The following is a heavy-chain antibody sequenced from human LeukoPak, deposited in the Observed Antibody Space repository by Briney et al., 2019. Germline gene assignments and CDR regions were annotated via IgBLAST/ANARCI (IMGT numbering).Heavy chain of an antibody. CDR1: GGSFSGYY. Sequence: SETLSLTCAVYGGSFSGYYWSWIRQPPGKGLEWIGEINHSGSTNYNPSLKSRVTISVDTSKNQFSLKLSSVTAADTAVYYCARAGPSSSWHQFDYWGQGTLVTVSS. D-gene: IGHD6-13*01. CDR2: INHSGST. J-gene: IGHJ4*02. CDR3: ARAGPSSSWHQFDY. V-gene: IGHV4-34*01.